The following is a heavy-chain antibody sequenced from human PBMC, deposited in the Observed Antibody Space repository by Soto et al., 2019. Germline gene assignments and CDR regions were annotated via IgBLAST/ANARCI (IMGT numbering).Heavy chain of an antibody. CDR1: GYTFASYA. V-gene: IGHV1-18*01. J-gene: IGHJ4*02. Sequence: QVQLVQSGAEVKKPGASVKVSCKASGYTFASYAISWMRQAPGQGLEWMGWISAYNGNTNYAQKLQRRVTMTTDTSTSTAYVELRSLRSDDTAVYYCARDPPPPDYWGQGTLVTVSS. CDR2: ISAYNGNT. CDR3: ARDPPPPDY.